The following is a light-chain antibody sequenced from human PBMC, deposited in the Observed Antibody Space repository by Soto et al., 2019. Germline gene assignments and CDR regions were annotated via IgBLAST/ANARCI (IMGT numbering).Light chain of an antibody. CDR1: SSDGGGYNY. CDR3: SSYTSSSTRV. J-gene: IGLJ3*02. Sequence: QSALTQPASVSGSPGQSITISCTGTSSDGGGYNYVSWYQQHPGKAPKLMIYEVSNRPSGVSNRFSGSKSGNTASLTISGLQAEDEADYYRSSYTSSSTRVFGAGTKLTVL. CDR2: EVS. V-gene: IGLV2-14*01.